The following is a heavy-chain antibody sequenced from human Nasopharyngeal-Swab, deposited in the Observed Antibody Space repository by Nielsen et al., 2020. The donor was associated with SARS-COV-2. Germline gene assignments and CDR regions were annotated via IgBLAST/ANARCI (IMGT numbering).Heavy chain of an antibody. V-gene: IGHV1-69*13. J-gene: IGHJ4*02. CDR1: GGTFGSHG. CDR2: ILPIFGAT. CDR3: TRDRFSAYDCGF. Sequence: SVKVSCQASGGTFGSHGVTWVRQAPGQGLEWMGGILPIFGATNYAQQFQGRVTITADESTSTAYLDLSSLRSDDSAIYYCTRDRFSAYDCGFWGQGTLVTVSS. D-gene: IGHD5-12*01.